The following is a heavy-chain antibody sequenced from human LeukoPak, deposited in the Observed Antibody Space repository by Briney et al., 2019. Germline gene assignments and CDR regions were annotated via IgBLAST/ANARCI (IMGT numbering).Heavy chain of an antibody. J-gene: IGHJ4*02. Sequence: KASETLSLTCTVSGGSISSYYWSWVRQPAGKGLEWLGRINTSGTTNYNPSLKSRVTVSVDTSKNQFSLKVGSVTAADTAVYYCARGKENSGIFDYWGQGILVTVSS. CDR1: GGSISSYY. D-gene: IGHD1-26*01. CDR3: ARGKENSGIFDY. V-gene: IGHV4-4*07. CDR2: INTSGTT.